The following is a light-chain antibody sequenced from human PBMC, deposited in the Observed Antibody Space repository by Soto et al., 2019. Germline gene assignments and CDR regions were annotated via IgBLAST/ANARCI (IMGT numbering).Light chain of an antibody. CDR1: QGISSW. J-gene: IGKJ4*01. CDR3: QQHDNWPLT. V-gene: IGKV1-8*01. CDR2: AAS. Sequence: AIRMTQSPSSLSASTGDRVTITCRASQGISSWLAWYQQKPGKAPKLLIYAASSLQSGVPSRLSGSGSGTDFTLTISRLEPEDFAVYYCQQHDNWPLTFGGGTKVDIK.